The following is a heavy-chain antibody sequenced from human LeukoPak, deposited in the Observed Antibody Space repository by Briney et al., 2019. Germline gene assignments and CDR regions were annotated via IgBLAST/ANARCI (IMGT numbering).Heavy chain of an antibody. CDR1: GGTFSSYA. V-gene: IGHV1-69*13. CDR3: ALPSTVVTWGLGQSDY. Sequence: SVKVSCKASGGTFSSYAISWVRQAPGQGLEWMGGIIPIFGTANYAQKFQGRVTITADESTSTAYMELSSLRSEDTAVYYCALPSTVVTWGLGQSDYWGQGTLVTVSS. D-gene: IGHD4-23*01. CDR2: IIPIFGTA. J-gene: IGHJ4*02.